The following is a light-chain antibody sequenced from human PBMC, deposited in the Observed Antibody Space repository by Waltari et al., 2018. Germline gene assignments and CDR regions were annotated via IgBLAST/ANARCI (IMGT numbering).Light chain of an antibody. CDR3: SLYTSSSTSVV. CDR2: EVS. V-gene: IGLV2-18*01. CDR1: SSDVGSYNR. J-gene: IGLJ2*01. Sequence: QSALTQPPSVSGSPGQSVTISCTGTSSDVGSYNRVSWYQQPPGTAPKLMIYEVSNRPSGVPGRFSGSKSGNTASLTISGLQAEDEADYYCSLYTSSSTSVVFGGGTKLTVL.